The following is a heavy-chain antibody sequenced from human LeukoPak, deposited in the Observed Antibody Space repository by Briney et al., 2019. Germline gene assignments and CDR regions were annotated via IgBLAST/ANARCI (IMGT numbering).Heavy chain of an antibody. CDR1: GGSISSSSYY. D-gene: IGHD1-26*01. V-gene: IGHV4-39*07. Sequence: SETLSLTCTVSGGSISSSSYYWGWIRQPPGKGLEWIGSIDYSGSTYYNPSLKSRVTISVDTSKNQFSLKLGSVTAADTAVYYCARARGTVGVDYWSRGTLVTVSS. CDR3: ARARGTVGVDY. CDR2: IDYSGST. J-gene: IGHJ4*02.